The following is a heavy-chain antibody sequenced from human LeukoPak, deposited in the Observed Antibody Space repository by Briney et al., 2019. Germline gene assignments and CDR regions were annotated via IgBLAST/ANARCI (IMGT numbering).Heavy chain of an antibody. CDR3: ARGWSSSWYTFDY. D-gene: IGHD6-13*01. V-gene: IGHV1-2*02. CDR1: GYTFTGYY. Sequence: ASVKVSCKASGYTFTGYYMHWVRQAPGQGLEWMGWINPNSGGTNYAQKFQGRVTMTRDTSISTAYMELSRLRSDDTAVYYCARGWSSSWYTFDYWGQGTLVTVSS. J-gene: IGHJ4*02. CDR2: INPNSGGT.